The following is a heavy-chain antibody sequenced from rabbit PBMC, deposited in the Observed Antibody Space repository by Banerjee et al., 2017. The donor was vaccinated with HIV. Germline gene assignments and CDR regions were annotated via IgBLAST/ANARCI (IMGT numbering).Heavy chain of an antibody. CDR2: LYAGSSGKT. CDR1: GFSFLTNA. D-gene: IGHD2-1*01. J-gene: IGHJ4*01. Sequence: QEQLEESGGDLVKPEGSLTLTCTASGFSFLTNAMCWFRQPPGERLEWIACLYAGSSGKTYYASWAKGRFTNSKTSATKVTLQMASLTAADTATSFCARDDSGDKWFVNLWGQGT. V-gene: IGHV1S45*01. CDR3: ARDDSGDKWFVNL.